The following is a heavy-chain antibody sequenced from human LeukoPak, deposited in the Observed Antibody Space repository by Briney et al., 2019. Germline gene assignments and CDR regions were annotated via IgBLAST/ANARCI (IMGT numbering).Heavy chain of an antibody. V-gene: IGHV1-2*04. CDR3: ARGWRAYYDILTGYYHFDY. CDR1: GYTFTGYY. J-gene: IGHJ4*02. Sequence: GASVTVSCKASGYTFTGYYMHWVRQAPGQGLEWMGWINPSSGDTHYAQKFQGWVTMTRDTSISTAYMEMNRLRSDDTAVYYCARGWRAYYDILTGYYHFDYWGQGTLVTVSS. CDR2: INPSSGDT. D-gene: IGHD3-9*01.